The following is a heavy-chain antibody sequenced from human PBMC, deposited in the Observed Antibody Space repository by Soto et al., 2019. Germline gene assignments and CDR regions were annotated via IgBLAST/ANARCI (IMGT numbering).Heavy chain of an antibody. CDR1: GGAISTYY. CDR2: IYSSGST. D-gene: IGHD3-3*01. V-gene: IGHV4-4*07. J-gene: IGHJ5*02. CDR3: ARGQRFSILFDP. Sequence: QVPLQESGPGLVKPSETLSLPCTVSGGAISTYYWTWIRQPAGKGREWIGRIYSSGSTTYNPSLQSRVTMSLATSNNQFSLTLTPATAAATAVYYCARGQRFSILFDPWGQGTLVTVSS.